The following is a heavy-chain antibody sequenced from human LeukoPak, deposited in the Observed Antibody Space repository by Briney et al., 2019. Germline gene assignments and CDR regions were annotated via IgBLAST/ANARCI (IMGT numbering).Heavy chain of an antibody. V-gene: IGHV1-2*02. D-gene: IGHD4-17*01. CDR1: GYTFTGYY. J-gene: IGHJ5*02. CDR2: INPNSGGT. CDR3: ARDSDYGDGFDP. Sequence: RASVKVSCMASGYTFTGYYMHWVRQAPGQGLEWMGWINPNSGGTNYAQKFQGRVTMTRDTSISTAYMELSRLRSDDTAVYYCARDSDYGDGFDPWGQGTLVTVSS.